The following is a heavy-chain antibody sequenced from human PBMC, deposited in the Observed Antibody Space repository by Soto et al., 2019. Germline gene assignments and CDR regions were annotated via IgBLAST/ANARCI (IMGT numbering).Heavy chain of an antibody. Sequence: ASVKVSCKASGYTFTGYYMHWVRQAPGQGLEWMGWINPNSGGTNYAQKFQGWVTISVDTSKNQFSLKLSSVTAADTAVYYCARGYCSGGSCSRNFYYMDVWGKGTTVTVSS. D-gene: IGHD2-15*01. CDR2: INPNSGGT. V-gene: IGHV1-2*04. J-gene: IGHJ6*03. CDR3: ARGYCSGGSCSRNFYYMDV. CDR1: GYTFTGYY.